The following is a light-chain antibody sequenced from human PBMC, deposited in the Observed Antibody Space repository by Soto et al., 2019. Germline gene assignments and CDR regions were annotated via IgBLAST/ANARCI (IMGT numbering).Light chain of an antibody. CDR1: QSISSY. V-gene: IGKV1-39*01. CDR3: QQSYSTPVT. Sequence: DIHMTQSPSSLSASVGDRVTITCRASQSISSYLNWYQQKPGKAPKLLIYAASSLQSGVPSRFSGSGAGIDFTLTISSLQPEDFVTYYCQQSYSTPVTFGQGTKLEIK. CDR2: AAS. J-gene: IGKJ2*01.